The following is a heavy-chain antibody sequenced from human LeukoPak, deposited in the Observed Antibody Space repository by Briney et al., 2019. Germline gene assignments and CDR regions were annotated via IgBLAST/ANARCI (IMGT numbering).Heavy chain of an antibody. V-gene: IGHV3-30*02. CDR2: IRYDGSNE. Sequence: GGSLRLSCAASGITFSSFGMHWVRQAPGKGLVWVAFIRYDGSNEYYADSVKGRFTISRDNSKNTLYLQMNSLKTEDTAVYYCTTVDYYDSSGYWDAFDIWGQGTMVTVSS. CDR1: GITFSSFG. D-gene: IGHD3-22*01. CDR3: TTVDYYDSSGYWDAFDI. J-gene: IGHJ3*02.